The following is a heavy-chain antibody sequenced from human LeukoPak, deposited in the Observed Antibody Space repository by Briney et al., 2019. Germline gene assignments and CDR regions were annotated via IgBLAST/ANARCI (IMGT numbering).Heavy chain of an antibody. V-gene: IGHV3-21*01. CDR3: AITIFGVVQPIPYY. CDR2: ISSSSSYI. CDR1: GFTFSSYS. J-gene: IGHJ4*02. D-gene: IGHD3-3*01. Sequence: GGSLRLSCAASGFTFSSYSMNWVRQAPGKGLEWVSSISSSSSYIYYANSLKGRFTISRDNAKNSLYLQMNSLRAEDTAVYYCAITIFGVVQPIPYYWGQGTLVTVSS.